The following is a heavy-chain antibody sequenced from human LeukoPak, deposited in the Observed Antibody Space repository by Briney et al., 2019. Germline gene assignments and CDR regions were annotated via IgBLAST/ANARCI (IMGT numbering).Heavy chain of an antibody. CDR1: GYTFTGYY. CDR3: ARALGSDIPYDY. J-gene: IGHJ4*02. V-gene: IGHV1-2*06. CDR2: INPNSGGT. Sequence: ASVKVSCKASGYTFTGYYMHWVRQAPGQGLEWMGRINPNSGGTNYAQKFQGRVTMTRDTSTSTVYMELSSLRSEDTAVYYCARALGSDIPYDYWGQGTLVTVSS. D-gene: IGHD3-9*01.